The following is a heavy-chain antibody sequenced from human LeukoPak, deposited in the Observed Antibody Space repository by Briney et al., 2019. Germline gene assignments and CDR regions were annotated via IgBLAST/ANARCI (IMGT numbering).Heavy chain of an antibody. V-gene: IGHV3-43D*03. CDR1: GFTFDDYA. CDR2: ISWDGGST. J-gene: IGHJ6*03. D-gene: IGHD1-7*01. Sequence: GGSLRLSCAASGFTFDDYAMHWVRQAPGKGLEWVSLISWDGGSTYYADSVKGRFTISRDNSKNTLYLQMNSLRAEDTAVYYCAKRRGLELLYYYYMDVWGKGTTVTVSS. CDR3: AKRRGLELLYYYYMDV.